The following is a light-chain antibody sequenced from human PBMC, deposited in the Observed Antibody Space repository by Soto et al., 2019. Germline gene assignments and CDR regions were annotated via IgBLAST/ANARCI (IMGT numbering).Light chain of an antibody. CDR2: DAS. Sequence: DVHTTHSPSTLSAPLGDRVTNTCRASQSISSWLAWYQQKPGKAPKLLIYDASSLESGVPSRFSGSGSGTEFTLTISSLQPDDFATYYCQQYNSYWTFGQGTKVDI. CDR1: QSISSW. CDR3: QQYNSYWT. V-gene: IGKV1-5*01. J-gene: IGKJ1*01.